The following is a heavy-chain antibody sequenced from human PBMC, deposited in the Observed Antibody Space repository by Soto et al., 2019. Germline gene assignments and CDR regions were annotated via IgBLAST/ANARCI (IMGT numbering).Heavy chain of an antibody. V-gene: IGHV4-34*01. D-gene: IGHD3-10*01. CDR1: GGSFSGYY. Sequence: SETLSLTCAVYGGSFSGYYWSWIRQPPGKGLEWIGEINHSGSTNYNPSLKSRVTISVDTSKNQFSLKLSSVTAADTAVYYRARGRHYLPYYYYGMDVWGQGTTVTVSS. CDR3: ARGRHYLPYYYYGMDV. J-gene: IGHJ6*02. CDR2: INHSGST.